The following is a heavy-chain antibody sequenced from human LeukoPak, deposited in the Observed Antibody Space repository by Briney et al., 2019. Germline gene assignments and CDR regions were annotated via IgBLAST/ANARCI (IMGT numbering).Heavy chain of an antibody. D-gene: IGHD3-3*01. V-gene: IGHV4-34*01. CDR3: ARGSGDFRSGYYNFDY. CDR2: INHSGST. J-gene: IGHJ4*02. Sequence: PSETLSLTCAVYGGSFSGYYWSWIRQPPGKGLEWIGEINHSGSTNYNPSLKSRVTISVDTSKNQFSLKLSSVTAADTAVYYCARGSGDFRSGYYNFDYWGQGTLVTVSS. CDR1: GGSFSGYY.